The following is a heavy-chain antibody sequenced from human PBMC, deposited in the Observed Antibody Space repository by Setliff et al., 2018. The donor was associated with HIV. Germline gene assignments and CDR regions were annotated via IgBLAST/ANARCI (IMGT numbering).Heavy chain of an antibody. V-gene: IGHV1-3*04. J-gene: IGHJ5*02. CDR3: ARDGCSGQRCYLFNWFDP. D-gene: IGHD2-15*01. CDR2: INTGNGNT. Sequence: ASVKVSCKASGYTFTSYPMHWVRQAPGQRPEWMGWINTGNGNTKYSQKFQDRVTITRDTSATTAYMELSSLTSEDTAVYYCARDGCSGQRCYLFNWFDPWGQGTLVTSPQ. CDR1: GYTFTSYP.